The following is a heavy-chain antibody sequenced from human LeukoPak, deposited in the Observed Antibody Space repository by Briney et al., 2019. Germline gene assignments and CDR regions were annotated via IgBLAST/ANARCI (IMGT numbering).Heavy chain of an antibody. D-gene: IGHD3-22*01. CDR1: GGSISSSSYY. V-gene: IGHV4-39*01. CDR2: IYYSGST. Sequence: PSETLSLTCTVSGGSISSSSYYWGWIRQPPGKGLEWIGSIYYSGSTYYNPSLKSRVTISVDTSKNQFSLKLSSVTAAETAVYYCASHIDYYDSSGYWDWGQGTLVTVSS. J-gene: IGHJ4*02. CDR3: ASHIDYYDSSGYWD.